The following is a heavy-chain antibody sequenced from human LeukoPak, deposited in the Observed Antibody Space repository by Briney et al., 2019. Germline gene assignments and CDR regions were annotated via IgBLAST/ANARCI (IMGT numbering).Heavy chain of an antibody. J-gene: IGHJ4*02. CDR3: ARELGYCSRNSCPLYRY. CDR1: GYSFTDYY. D-gene: IGHD2-2*01. Sequence: RASVKVSFKASGYSFTDYYVHWVRQAPGQGLEWMGWINPKSGGTHYAQNFYGRVTMTRDTSITTAYMELSRLRSDDTAVYYCARELGYCSRNSCPLYRYWGQGTLVIVSS. V-gene: IGHV1-2*02. CDR2: INPKSGGT.